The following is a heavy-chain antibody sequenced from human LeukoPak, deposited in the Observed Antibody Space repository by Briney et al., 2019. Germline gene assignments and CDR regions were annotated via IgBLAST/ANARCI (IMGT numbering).Heavy chain of an antibody. V-gene: IGHV5-51*01. CDR3: AKTIASLGSGARYFDP. Sequence: GESLKISCKASGYSFTNYWIPWVRQKPGKGLEWMGIMHPGESEINYSPSFEGQVTISADTSISTAYLEWYSLKASDSAIYYCAKTIASLGSGARYFDPWGQGTMITVSS. CDR1: GYSFTNYW. CDR2: MHPGESEI. J-gene: IGHJ5*02. D-gene: IGHD5/OR15-5a*01.